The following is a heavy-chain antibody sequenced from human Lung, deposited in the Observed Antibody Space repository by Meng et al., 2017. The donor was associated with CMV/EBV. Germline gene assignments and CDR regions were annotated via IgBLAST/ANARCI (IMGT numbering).Heavy chain of an antibody. CDR2: IYWNDDK. CDR1: GFSFTTSGAG. D-gene: IGHD3/OR15-3a*01. Sequence: SGPXLVXPTQILTLTCTFSGFSFTTSGAGVGWVRQPPGKALEWLAHIYWNDDKHYNPSLKTGLTITKDSSRNRVILTITDMDPVDTATYYCLHLARHFWTGYYFPKFDYXGPGXLVTVSS. V-gene: IGHV2-5*01. CDR3: LHLARHFWTGYYFPKFDY. J-gene: IGHJ4*02.